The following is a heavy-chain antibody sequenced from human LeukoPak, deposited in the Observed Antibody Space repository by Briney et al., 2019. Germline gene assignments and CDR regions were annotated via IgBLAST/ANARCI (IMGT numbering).Heavy chain of an antibody. D-gene: IGHD3-10*01. V-gene: IGHV1-18*01. CDR2: ISANNGNT. CDR1: GYTFTSYG. CDR3: TRDGRFGELSDY. J-gene: IGHJ4*02. Sequence: GASVKVSCTASGYTFTSYGISWVRQAPGQGLEWMGWISANNGNTNYEQKFQGRVTMTTDTSTSTAYMELRSLRSDDTAVYYCTRDGRFGELSDYWGQGTLLTVSS.